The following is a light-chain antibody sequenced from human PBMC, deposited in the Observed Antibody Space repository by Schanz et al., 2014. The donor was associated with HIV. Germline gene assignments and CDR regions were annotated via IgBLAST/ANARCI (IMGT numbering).Light chain of an antibody. CDR2: DVS. J-gene: IGLJ2*01. Sequence: QSVLTQPASVSGSPGQSISISCTGTSGDVGSYNYVSWYQQHPGKAPKLMIYDVSNRPSGVSSRFSGSKSGNTASLTISGLQAEDEADYYCASYAGSNNLVFGGGTQLTVL. CDR3: ASYAGSNNLV. V-gene: IGLV2-14*03. CDR1: SGDVGSYNY.